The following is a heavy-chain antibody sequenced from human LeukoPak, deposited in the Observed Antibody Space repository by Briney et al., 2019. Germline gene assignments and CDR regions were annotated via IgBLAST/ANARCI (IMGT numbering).Heavy chain of an antibody. J-gene: IGHJ3*01. CDR1: GLTVSSNY. D-gene: IGHD2-2*01. CDR3: AREDYAALGSDAFDV. Sequence: GGSLRLSCAASGLTVSSNYMSWVRQAPGKGLEWVSVIYSGDSTYYRDSVKGRFTISTDTSKNTLYLQMNNLRAEDTAMYYCAREDYAALGSDAFDVWGQGTMVIVSS. CDR2: IYSGDST. V-gene: IGHV3-53*01.